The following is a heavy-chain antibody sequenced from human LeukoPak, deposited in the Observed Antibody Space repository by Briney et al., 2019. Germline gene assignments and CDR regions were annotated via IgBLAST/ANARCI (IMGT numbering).Heavy chain of an antibody. J-gene: IGHJ4*02. V-gene: IGHV3-23*01. Sequence: PGGSLRLSCAASGFTFSSYAMSWVRQAPGEGLEWVSLLSGSGGSTYYADSVKGRFTISRDNSKNTLYLQMNSLRAEDTAVYYCAAGTAADFWGQGTQVTVSS. D-gene: IGHD6-13*01. CDR1: GFTFSSYA. CDR2: LSGSGGST. CDR3: AAGTAADF.